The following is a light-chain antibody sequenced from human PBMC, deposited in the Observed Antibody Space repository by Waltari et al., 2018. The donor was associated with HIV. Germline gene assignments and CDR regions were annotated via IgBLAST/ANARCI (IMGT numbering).Light chain of an antibody. Sequence: EIVMTQSPATLSVSPGERAILSCRASQSVIRNLAWYQQKPGQAPRLIIYGASSRAAGIPDRFSGSGSGTDFALTISSLEPEDFAVYYCQQYGSSPITFGGGTKVEIK. J-gene: IGKJ4*01. CDR3: QQYGSSPIT. V-gene: IGKV3-20*01. CDR1: QSVIRN. CDR2: GAS.